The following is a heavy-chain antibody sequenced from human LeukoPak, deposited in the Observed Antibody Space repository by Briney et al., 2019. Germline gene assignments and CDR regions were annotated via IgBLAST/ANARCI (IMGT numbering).Heavy chain of an antibody. V-gene: IGHV4-34*01. CDR2: INHSGST. D-gene: IGHD2-8*02. J-gene: IGHJ6*03. CDR1: GGSFSGYY. Sequence: SETLSLTCAVYGGSFSGYYWSWIRQPPGKGLEWIGEINHSGSTNYNPSLKSRVTISVDTSKNQFSLKLSSVTAADTAVYYCARVAYWVGGYYYCYMDVWGKGTTVTVSS. CDR3: ARVAYWVGGYYYCYMDV.